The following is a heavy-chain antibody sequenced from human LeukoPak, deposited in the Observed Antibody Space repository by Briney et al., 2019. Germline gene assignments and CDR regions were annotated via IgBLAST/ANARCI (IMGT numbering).Heavy chain of an antibody. CDR3: AKIEYYYDTSSSYIRPEGVDY. J-gene: IGHJ4*02. D-gene: IGHD3-22*01. CDR2: ISYDGSKK. Sequence: PGGSLRLSCAASGFTFSSHAMHWVRQAPGKGLEWVAVISYDGSKKYYADSVKGRFTISRDNSKNTLFLQMNSLRVEDTAIYYCAKIEYYYDTSSSYIRPEGVDYWGQGTLVTVSS. CDR1: GFTFSSHA. V-gene: IGHV3-30*18.